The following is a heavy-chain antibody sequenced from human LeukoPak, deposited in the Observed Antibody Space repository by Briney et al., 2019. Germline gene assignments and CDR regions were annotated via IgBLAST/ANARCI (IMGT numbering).Heavy chain of an antibody. Sequence: PRGSLRLSCAASGFTFSSYEMNWVRQAPGKGLEWVSYISSSGSTIYYANSVKGRFTISRDNAKNSLYLQMNSLRAEDTAVYYCAKDGKGVVVATIWGSDYYYGMDVWGKGTTVTVSS. CDR3: AKDGKGVVVATIWGSDYYYGMDV. V-gene: IGHV3-48*03. CDR2: ISSSGSTI. D-gene: IGHD5-12*01. CDR1: GFTFSSYE. J-gene: IGHJ6*04.